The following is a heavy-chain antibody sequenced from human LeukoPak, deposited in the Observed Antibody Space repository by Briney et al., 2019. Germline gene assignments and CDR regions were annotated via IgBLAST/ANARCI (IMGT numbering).Heavy chain of an antibody. Sequence: SETLSLTCTVSGGSISSYYWGWIRQPAGKGLEWIGRIYTSGSTNYNPSLKSRVTMSVDPSKNQFYLKLSSVTAADTAVYYCAREVVVVVAATIDYWGQGALVTVSS. CDR2: IYTSGST. CDR3: AREVVVVVAATIDY. V-gene: IGHV4-4*07. D-gene: IGHD2-15*01. J-gene: IGHJ4*02. CDR1: GGSISSYY.